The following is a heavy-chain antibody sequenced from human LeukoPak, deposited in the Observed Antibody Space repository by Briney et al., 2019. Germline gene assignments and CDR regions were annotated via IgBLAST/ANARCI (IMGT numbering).Heavy chain of an antibody. D-gene: IGHD3-16*01. V-gene: IGHV4-39*01. CDR2: IYYSGST. Sequence: SETPSLTCTVSGGSISSGDYYWSWIRQPPGKGLEWIGSIYYSGSTYYNPSLKSRVTISVDTSKNQFSLKLSSVTAADTAVYYCARLWGYFDYWGQGTLVTVSS. J-gene: IGHJ4*02. CDR1: GGSISSGDYY. CDR3: ARLWGYFDY.